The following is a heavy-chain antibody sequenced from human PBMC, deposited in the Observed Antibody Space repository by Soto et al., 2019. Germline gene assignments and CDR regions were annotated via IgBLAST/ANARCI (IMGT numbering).Heavy chain of an antibody. CDR1: GFTFSTFS. D-gene: IGHD1-26*01. Sequence: QVQLVESGGGVVQPGRSLRLSCATSGFTFSTFSMHWVRQAPGKGLEWVAHLSYDGSEKDYGDSVKGRFTISRDNSDNTLSLQMNSLTSEDTGVYYCARGPESGDFWGQGTLVTVPS. CDR3: ARGPESGDF. J-gene: IGHJ4*02. CDR2: LSYDGSEK. V-gene: IGHV3-30*04.